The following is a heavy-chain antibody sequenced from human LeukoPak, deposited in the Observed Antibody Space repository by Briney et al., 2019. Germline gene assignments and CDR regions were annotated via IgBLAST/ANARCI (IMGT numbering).Heavy chain of an antibody. CDR1: GFTFSSSA. CDR2: ISNNGGYT. CDR3: AKDGGLWVSAHWGDS. Sequence: GGSLRLSCAASGFTFSSSAMSWVRQAPGKGLEWVSAISNNGGYTYYADSVQGRFTISRDNSKSTLCLQMNSLRAEDTAVYYCAKDGGLWVSAHWGDSWGRGTLVTVSS. D-gene: IGHD7-27*01. V-gene: IGHV3-23*01. J-gene: IGHJ4*02.